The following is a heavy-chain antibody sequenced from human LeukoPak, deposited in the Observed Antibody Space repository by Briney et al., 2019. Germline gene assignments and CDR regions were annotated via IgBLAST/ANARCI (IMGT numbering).Heavy chain of an antibody. Sequence: GGSLTLSCAASGFTFSDYYMSWIRQAPGKGLEGVSYISSSGSTIYYADSVKGRFTISRDNAKNSLYLQLNSLRAEDTAVYYCARVPTYYDWGSYGSWGQGTLVTVSS. CDR2: ISSSGSTI. CDR1: GFTFSDYY. J-gene: IGHJ5*02. D-gene: IGHD3-10*01. V-gene: IGHV3-11*01. CDR3: ARVPTYYDWGSYGS.